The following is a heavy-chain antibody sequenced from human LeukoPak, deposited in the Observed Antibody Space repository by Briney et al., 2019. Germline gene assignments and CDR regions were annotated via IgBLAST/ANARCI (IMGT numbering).Heavy chain of an antibody. J-gene: IGHJ5*02. D-gene: IGHD2-15*01. CDR2: IIPIFGIA. V-gene: IGHV1-69*04. CDR1: GGTFSSYA. CDR3: ARANLGRPVGHCSGGSCYSDSSWFDP. Sequence: SVKVSCKASGGTFSSYAISWVRQAPGQGLEWMGRIIPIFGIANYAQKFQGRVTITADKSTSTVYMELSSLRSEDTAVYYCARANLGRPVGHCSGGSCYSDSSWFDPWGQGTLVTVSS.